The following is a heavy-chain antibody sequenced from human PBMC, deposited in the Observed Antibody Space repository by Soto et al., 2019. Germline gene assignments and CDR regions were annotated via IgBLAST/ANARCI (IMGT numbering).Heavy chain of an antibody. V-gene: IGHV4-59*01. CDR3: AREISGSFLDY. Sequence: SETLSLTCTVSGGSISSYYWSWIRQPPGKGLEWIGYIYYSGSTNYNPSLKSRVTISVDTSKNQFSLKLSSVTAADTAVYYCAREISGSFLDYWGQGTLVTVSS. J-gene: IGHJ4*02. CDR1: GGSISSYY. CDR2: IYYSGST. D-gene: IGHD3-10*01.